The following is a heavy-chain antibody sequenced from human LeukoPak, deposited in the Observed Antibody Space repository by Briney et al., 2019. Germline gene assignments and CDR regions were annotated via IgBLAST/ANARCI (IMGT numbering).Heavy chain of an antibody. D-gene: IGHD2-15*01. CDR2: IWYDGNNK. J-gene: IGHJ4*02. Sequence: GGSLRLSCAASGFTFSNYGIHWVRQAPGKGLEWVAVIWYDGNNKYYADSVKGRFTISRDNSKNTLYLQMNSLRVEDTAVYYCAREMGYCSGGSCYIFFDYWGQGPLVTVSS. V-gene: IGHV3-33*01. CDR3: AREMGYCSGGSCYIFFDY. CDR1: GFTFSNYG.